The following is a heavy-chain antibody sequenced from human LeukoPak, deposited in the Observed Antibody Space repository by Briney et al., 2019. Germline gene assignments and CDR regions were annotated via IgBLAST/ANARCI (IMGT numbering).Heavy chain of an antibody. Sequence: PGGSLRLSCAASGFSFTTHSMNWVRQAPGKGLEWVSFISVTSSFISYADSVKGRSTISRDNGENSLYLQMNGLRAEDTAVYYCVRELLWFGGPGAFDIWGQGAMVTVSP. J-gene: IGHJ3*02. CDR3: VRELLWFGGPGAFDI. CDR1: GFSFTTHS. D-gene: IGHD3-10*01. V-gene: IGHV3-48*01. CDR2: ISVTSSFI.